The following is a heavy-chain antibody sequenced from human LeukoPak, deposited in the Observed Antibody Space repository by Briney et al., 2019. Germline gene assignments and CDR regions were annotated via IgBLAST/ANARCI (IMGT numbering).Heavy chain of an antibody. CDR1: GFTFSNFA. CDR3: GEGH. Sequence: PGGSLRLSCAASGFTFSNFAMIWVRQAPGKGLEWVSAISGSGDKTHYADSAKSRFTISRDNSKSVLYMQLNNLRLEDTAVYYCGEGHWGRGTLVTVSS. J-gene: IGHJ4*02. CDR2: ISGSGDKT. V-gene: IGHV3-23*01.